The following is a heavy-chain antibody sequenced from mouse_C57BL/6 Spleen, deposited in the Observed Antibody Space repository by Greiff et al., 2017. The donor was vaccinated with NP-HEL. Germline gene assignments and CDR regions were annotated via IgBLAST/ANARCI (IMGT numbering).Heavy chain of an antibody. CDR2: ISSGGDYI. D-gene: IGHD2-1*01. CDR1: GFTFSSYA. CDR3: TRAVNGNYERYFDV. Sequence: EVKLVESGEGLVKPGGSLKLSCAASGFTFSSYAMSWVRQTPEKRLEWVAYISSGGDYIYYADTVKGRFTISRDNARNTLYLQMSSLKAEDTAMYYCTRAVNGNYERYFDVWGTGTTVTVSS. J-gene: IGHJ1*03. V-gene: IGHV5-9-1*02.